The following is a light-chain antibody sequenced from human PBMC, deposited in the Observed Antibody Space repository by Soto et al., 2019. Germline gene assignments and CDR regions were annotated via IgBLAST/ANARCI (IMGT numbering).Light chain of an antibody. CDR1: SSDVGGYNY. CDR2: EVS. J-gene: IGLJ1*01. V-gene: IGLV2-8*01. CDR3: GSYAGQQQSV. Sequence: QSVLTQPPSASGSPGQSVTISCTGTSSDVGGYNYVSWYQQHPGKAPKLMIYEVSKRPSGVPDRFSGSKSGNTASLTVSGLQAEDEADYYCGSYAGQQQSVFGTGTKVTVL.